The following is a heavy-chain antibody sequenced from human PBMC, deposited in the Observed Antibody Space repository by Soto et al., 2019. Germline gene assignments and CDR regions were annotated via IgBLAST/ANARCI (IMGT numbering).Heavy chain of an antibody. J-gene: IGHJ3*02. CDR3: TRLFYYDSSGYHKRDDAFDI. V-gene: IGHV3-73*01. CDR2: IRSKANSYAT. D-gene: IGHD3-22*01. Sequence: PGGSLRLSCAASGFTFSGSAMHWVRQASGKGLEWVGRIRSKANSYATAYAASVKGRFTISRDDSKNTAYLQMNSLKTEDTAVYYCTRLFYYDSSGYHKRDDAFDIWGQGTMVTVSS. CDR1: GFTFSGSA.